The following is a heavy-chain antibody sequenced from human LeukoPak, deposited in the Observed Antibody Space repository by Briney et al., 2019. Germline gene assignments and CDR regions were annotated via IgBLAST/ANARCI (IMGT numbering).Heavy chain of an antibody. CDR1: GFTFNRYA. V-gene: IGHV3-23*01. CDR2: ISGSGGST. J-gene: IGHJ4*02. CDR3: AKDLLGVAKGRSDC. Sequence: GGSLRLSCAASGFTFNRYAMSWVRQAPGKGLEWVSAISGSGGSTYYADSVRGRFTISRDNSKNTLSLQMNSLRAEDTAIYYCAKDLLGVAKGRSDCWGQGTLVTVSS. D-gene: IGHD3-16*01.